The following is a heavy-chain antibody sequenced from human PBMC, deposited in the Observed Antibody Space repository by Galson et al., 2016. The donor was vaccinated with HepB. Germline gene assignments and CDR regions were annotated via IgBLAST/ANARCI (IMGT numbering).Heavy chain of an antibody. CDR3: VSGIPDTSVYFHAPPVDP. D-gene: IGHD3-22*01. J-gene: IGHJ5*02. Sequence: SVKVSCKASGCTFRNYAIGWVRQAPGHGLEWMGRSIPIFGTSDYAQTFLGRVTLTADASTSTAYMDLNSLTLEDTAIYYCVSGIPDTSVYFHAPPVDPWGQGTLVTVSS. CDR1: GCTFRNYA. V-gene: IGHV1-69*13. CDR2: SIPIFGTS.